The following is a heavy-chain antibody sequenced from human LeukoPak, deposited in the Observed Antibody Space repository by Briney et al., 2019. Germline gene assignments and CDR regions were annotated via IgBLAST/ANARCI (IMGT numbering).Heavy chain of an antibody. CDR1: GFTFSSYA. CDR2: ISGSGGST. V-gene: IGHV3-23*01. D-gene: IGHD6-19*01. J-gene: IGHJ4*02. CDR3: AKDLSSLVAVAPGFDY. Sequence: GGSLRLSCAASGFTFSSYAMSWVRQAPGKGLEWVSAISGSGGSTYYADSMKGRFTISRDNSKNTLYLQMNSLRAEDTAVYYCAKDLSSLVAVAPGFDYWGQGTLVTVSS.